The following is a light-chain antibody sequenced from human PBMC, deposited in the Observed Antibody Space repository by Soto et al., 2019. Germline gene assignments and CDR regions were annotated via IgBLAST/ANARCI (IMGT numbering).Light chain of an antibody. CDR3: SSYCLSYGSIETSATVV. J-gene: IGLJ2*01. Sequence: QSALTQPASVSGSPGQSITISCTGTSSDVGGYTYVSWYQQHPGKAPKLLVYEVTNRPSGVSTRFSGSKSGNTASLTISGPQGEERGGEYCSSYCLSYGSIETSATVVFGGGTQLTVL. V-gene: IGLV2-14*01. CDR1: SSDVGGYTY. CDR2: EVT.